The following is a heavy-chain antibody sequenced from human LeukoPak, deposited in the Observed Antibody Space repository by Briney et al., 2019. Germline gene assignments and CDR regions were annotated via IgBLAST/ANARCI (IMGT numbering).Heavy chain of an antibody. V-gene: IGHV1-2*02. CDR1: GYTFTGYY. Sequence: ASVKVSCKASGYTFTGYYMHWVRQAPGQGLEWMGWINPNSGGTNYAQKFQGRVTMTRDTSISTAYMELSRLRSDDTAVYYCARGLGAGGSHGAFDIWGQGTMVTVSS. CDR2: INPNSGGT. CDR3: ARGLGAGGSHGAFDI. D-gene: IGHD3-10*01. J-gene: IGHJ3*02.